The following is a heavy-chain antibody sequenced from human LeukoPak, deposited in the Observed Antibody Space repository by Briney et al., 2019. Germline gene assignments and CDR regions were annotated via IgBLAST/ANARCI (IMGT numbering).Heavy chain of an antibody. CDR3: ARGPVAGRLYYFDY. CDR1: GGSFSGYY. Sequence: SETLSLTCAVYGGSFSGYYWSWIRQPPGKGLEWIGETDHSGSTNYNPSLKSRVTISVDTSKNQFSLKLSSVTAADTAVYYCARGPVAGRLYYFDYWGQGTLVTVSS. CDR2: TDHSGST. D-gene: IGHD2-15*01. V-gene: IGHV4-34*01. J-gene: IGHJ4*02.